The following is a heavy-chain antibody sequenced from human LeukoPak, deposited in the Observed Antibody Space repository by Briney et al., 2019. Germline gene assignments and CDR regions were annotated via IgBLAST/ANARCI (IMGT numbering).Heavy chain of an antibody. J-gene: IGHJ4*02. V-gene: IGHV3-11*01. CDR2: ISYSSTTI. CDR3: ARDPGHY. CDR1: GFTFSEYY. Sequence: GGSLRLSCAASGFTFSEYYMARIRQAPGKGLEWLSYISYSSTTIDYADSVKGRFTISRDNAKNSMYLQMNNLRADDTAVYYCARDPGHYWGQGTLVTVSS.